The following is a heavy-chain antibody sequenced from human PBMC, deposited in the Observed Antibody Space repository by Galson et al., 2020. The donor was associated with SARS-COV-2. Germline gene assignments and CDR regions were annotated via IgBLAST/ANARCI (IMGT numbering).Heavy chain of an antibody. CDR1: GYTFTSYD. Sequence: EASVKVSCKASGYTFTSYDINWVRQATGQGLEWMGWMNPNSGNTGYAQKFQGRVTMTRNTSISTAYMELSSLRSEDTAVYYCARGYQEVLRFLEFYYYGMDVWGQGTTVTVSS. D-gene: IGHD3-3*01. V-gene: IGHV1-8*01. CDR2: MNPNSGNT. J-gene: IGHJ6*02. CDR3: ARGYQEVLRFLEFYYYGMDV.